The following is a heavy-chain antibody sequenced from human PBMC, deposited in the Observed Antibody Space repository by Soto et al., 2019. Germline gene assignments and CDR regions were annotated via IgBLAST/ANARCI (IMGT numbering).Heavy chain of an antibody. V-gene: IGHV1-18*01. D-gene: IGHD3-10*01. CDR2: ISAYSGHT. CDR3: ARVGTDGFDF. J-gene: IGHJ3*01. CDR1: GYIFVSYA. Sequence: QVQLVQSGPEVKKPGASVRVSCKPSGYIFVSYAVTWVRQAPGQGLEWMGWISAYSGHTINAQKFQNTVDMTXDSSTSTAYMELSNLTSDDTAVYYCARVGTDGFDFWGQGTMVTVSS.